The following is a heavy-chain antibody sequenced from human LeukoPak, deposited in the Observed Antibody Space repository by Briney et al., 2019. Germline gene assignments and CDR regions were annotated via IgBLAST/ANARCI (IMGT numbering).Heavy chain of an antibody. Sequence: SGGSLRLSCAASGFTFSSYGMHWVRQAPGKGLEWVAVISYDGSNKYYADSVKGRFTISRDNSKNTLYLQMNSLRAEDTAVYYCAKDFGTEMVTAAFDYWGQGTLVTVSS. CDR3: AKDFGTEMVTAAFDY. D-gene: IGHD5-24*01. J-gene: IGHJ4*02. V-gene: IGHV3-30*18. CDR2: ISYDGSNK. CDR1: GFTFSSYG.